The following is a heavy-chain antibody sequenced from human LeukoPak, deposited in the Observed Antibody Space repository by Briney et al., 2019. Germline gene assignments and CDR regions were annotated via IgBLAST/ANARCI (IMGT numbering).Heavy chain of an antibody. CDR2: MSGSDHTA. CDR1: GXTFSNYA. J-gene: IGHJ4*02. D-gene: IGHD5-24*01. V-gene: IGHV3-23*01. CDR3: ARSDYNYVDY. Sequence: GGSLRLSCEASGXTFSNYAMSWVRQAPGKGLEWVSFMSGSDHTAFYADSVKGRFTISRDNSKNTLFLLMNGLRADDTATYYCARSDYNYVDYWGQGTLVTVSS.